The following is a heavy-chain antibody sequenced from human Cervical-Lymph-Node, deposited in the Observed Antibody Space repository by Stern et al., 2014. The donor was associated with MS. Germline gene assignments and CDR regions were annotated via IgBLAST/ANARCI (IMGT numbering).Heavy chain of an antibody. D-gene: IGHD4-23*01. CDR2: IVPGFGRS. CDR3: VREHHGGNFAS. Sequence: VQLVQSGAEEKQPGSSVKVSCKASGGPFSHNGISWVRQATGHRLEWMGAIVPGFGRSNYAQEFQGRVTITADEVTTTAYLELSSLRSEDTALYYCVREHHGGNFASWGQGTLVTVSS. V-gene: IGHV1-69*01. J-gene: IGHJ4*02. CDR1: GGPFSHNG.